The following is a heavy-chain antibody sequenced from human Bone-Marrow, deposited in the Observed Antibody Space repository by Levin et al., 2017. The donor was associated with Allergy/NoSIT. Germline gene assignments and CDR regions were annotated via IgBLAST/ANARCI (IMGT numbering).Heavy chain of an antibody. CDR1: GFTFSSYG. J-gene: IGHJ6*02. CDR2: ISYDGSNK. CDR3: AKSGYEGGYYYYYGMDV. V-gene: IGHV3-30*18. Sequence: GGSLRLSCAASGFTFSSYGMHWVRQAPGKGLEWVAVISYDGSNKYYADSVKGRFTISRDNSKNTLYLQMNSLRAEDTAVYYCAKSGYEGGYYYYYGMDVWGQGTTVTVSS. D-gene: IGHD5-12*01.